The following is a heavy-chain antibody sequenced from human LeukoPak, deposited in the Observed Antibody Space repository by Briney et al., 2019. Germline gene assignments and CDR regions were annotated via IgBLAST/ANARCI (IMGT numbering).Heavy chain of an antibody. CDR3: ARDYYDSSGTHFDY. CDR2: ISAYNGNT. Sequence: ASVKVSCKASGYTFTGYYMHWVRQAPGQGLEWMGWISAYNGNTNYAQKLQGRVTMTTDTSTSTAYMELRSLRSDDTAVYYCARDYYDSSGTHFDYWGQGTLVTVSS. CDR1: GYTFTGYY. V-gene: IGHV1-18*04. D-gene: IGHD3-22*01. J-gene: IGHJ4*02.